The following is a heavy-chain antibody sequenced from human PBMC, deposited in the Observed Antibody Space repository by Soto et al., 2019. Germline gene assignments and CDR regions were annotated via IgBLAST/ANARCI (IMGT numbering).Heavy chain of an antibody. CDR1: GFTFSSYA. Sequence: GSLRLSCAASGFTFSSYAMSWVRQAPGKGLEWVSAISGSGGSTYYADSVKGRFTISRDNSKNTLYLQMNSLRAEDTAVYYCAKLEADFWSGYYTLVRYYYYYGMDVWGQGTTVTVSS. D-gene: IGHD3-3*01. J-gene: IGHJ6*02. V-gene: IGHV3-23*01. CDR2: ISGSGGST. CDR3: AKLEADFWSGYYTLVRYYYYYGMDV.